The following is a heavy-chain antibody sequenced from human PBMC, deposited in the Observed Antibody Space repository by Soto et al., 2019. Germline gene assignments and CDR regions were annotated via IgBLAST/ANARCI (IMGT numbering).Heavy chain of an antibody. CDR3: ARLNDYYYYGMDV. D-gene: IGHD1-1*01. CDR1: GGTFSSYA. CDR2: IVPIFGTA. V-gene: IGHV1-69*01. J-gene: IGHJ6*02. Sequence: VKVSCKASGGTFSSYAISWVRQAPGQGLEWMGGIVPIFGTANYAQKFQGRVTITADESTSTAYMELSSLRSEDTAVYYCARLNDYYYYGMDVWGQGTTVTVSS.